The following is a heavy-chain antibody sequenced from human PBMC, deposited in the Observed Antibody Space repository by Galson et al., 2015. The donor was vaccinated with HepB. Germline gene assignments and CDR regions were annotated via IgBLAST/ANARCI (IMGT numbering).Heavy chain of an antibody. CDR3: VALLHDY. D-gene: IGHD2-15*01. CDR1: GFTFRSYT. CDR2: ISGSGRNT. V-gene: IGHV3-23*01. J-gene: IGHJ4*02. Sequence: SLRLSCAASGFTFRSYTMTWVRQAPGKGLDWVSDISGSGRNTHYADSVKGRFTSSRDNSKNTLYLQMNSLRAEDTAVYFCVALLHDYWGQGTLVTVSS.